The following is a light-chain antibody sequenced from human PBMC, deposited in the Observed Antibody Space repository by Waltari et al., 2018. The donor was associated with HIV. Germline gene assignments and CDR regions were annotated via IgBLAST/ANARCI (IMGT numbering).Light chain of an antibody. V-gene: IGLV2-23*02. Sequence: QSALTQPASVSGSPGQSITISCTGTSSDVGSYNLVSWYQQHPGQAPKLMIYEVSKRPSGVPNRFSGSKSGNTASLTISGLQAEDEADYYCCSYAGSSTYVVFGGGTKLTVL. J-gene: IGLJ2*01. CDR1: SSDVGSYNL. CDR2: EVS. CDR3: CSYAGSSTYVV.